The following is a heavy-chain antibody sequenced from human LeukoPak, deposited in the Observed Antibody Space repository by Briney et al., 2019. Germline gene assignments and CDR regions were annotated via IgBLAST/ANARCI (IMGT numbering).Heavy chain of an antibody. CDR1: GFMFSGYW. CDR3: ATGGGWEPSSGVVTHIDV. Sequence: GGSLRLSCAASGFMFSGYWMHWVRQGPEKGLGLVSRIDNDVNGIIYADSVKGGLTTSRDNAKNTLYLQMSSLRVEDTAVYYCATGGGWEPSSGVVTHIDVWGKGTTVTVSS. CDR2: IDNDVNGI. J-gene: IGHJ6*03. D-gene: IGHD3-3*01. V-gene: IGHV3-74*01.